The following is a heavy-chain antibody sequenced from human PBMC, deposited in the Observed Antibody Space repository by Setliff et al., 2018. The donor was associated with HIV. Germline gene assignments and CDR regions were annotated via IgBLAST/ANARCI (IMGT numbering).Heavy chain of an antibody. CDR1: GGSISSGGYY. CDR3: ARDRGGAAAGGYYYMDV. V-gene: IGHV4-61*09. Sequence: SETLSLTCNVSGGSISSGGYYWSWIRQPAGKGLEWIGHIYTSGSTNYHTSLKSRVTISIDTSKNLFSLKLSSVTAADTAVYYSARDRGGAAAGGYYYMDVWGKGTTVTVS. J-gene: IGHJ6*03. D-gene: IGHD6-13*01. CDR2: IYTSGST.